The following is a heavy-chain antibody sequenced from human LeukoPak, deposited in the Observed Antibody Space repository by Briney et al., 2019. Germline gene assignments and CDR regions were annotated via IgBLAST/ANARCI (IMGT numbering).Heavy chain of an antibody. CDR1: GGSISSYY. J-gene: IGHJ5*02. Sequence: SETLSLTCTVSGGSISSYYWSWIRQPPGRGLEWIGYIYYSGSTNYNPSLKSRVTISVDTSKNQFSLKLSSVTAADTAVYYCARASQDYCSGGSCYWFDPWGQGTLVTVSS. D-gene: IGHD2-15*01. V-gene: IGHV4-59*01. CDR2: IYYSGST. CDR3: ARASQDYCSGGSCYWFDP.